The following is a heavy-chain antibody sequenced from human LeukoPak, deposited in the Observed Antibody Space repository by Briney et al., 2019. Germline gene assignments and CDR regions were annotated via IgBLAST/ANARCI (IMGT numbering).Heavy chain of an antibody. CDR3: AKVVRTTGTTPRLTHAPYYGMDV. CDR2: ISGSGGST. V-gene: IGHV3-23*01. D-gene: IGHD1-1*01. Sequence: PGGSLRLSCAASGFTFSSYAMSWIRQAPGKGLEWLSAISGSGGSTYYADSVKGRFTISRDNSKNTLYLQMNSLRAEDTAVYYCAKVVRTTGTTPRLTHAPYYGMDVWGQGTTVTVSS. J-gene: IGHJ6*02. CDR1: GFTFSSYA.